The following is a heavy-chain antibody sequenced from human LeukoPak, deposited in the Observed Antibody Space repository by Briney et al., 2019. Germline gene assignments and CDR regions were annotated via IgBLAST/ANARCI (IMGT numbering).Heavy chain of an antibody. Sequence: SETLSLTWTVSGGSISSYYCSWVRQPAGQGQKWIARIYTSGSTNYNPSLNSRVTMSVDTSKNQFSLKLSSVTAADTAVYYCARDQYDILTGNNWFDPWGQGTLVTVSS. V-gene: IGHV4-4*07. CDR2: IYTSGST. CDR3: ARDQYDILTGNNWFDP. D-gene: IGHD3-9*01. CDR1: GGSISSYY. J-gene: IGHJ5*02.